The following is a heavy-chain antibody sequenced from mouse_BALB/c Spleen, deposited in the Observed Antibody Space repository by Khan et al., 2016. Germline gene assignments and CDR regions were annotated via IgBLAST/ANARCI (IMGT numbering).Heavy chain of an antibody. CDR2: INTYSGES. V-gene: IGHV9-3-1*01. CDR1: GYTFTNYG. CDR3: AMYRFYYGSSRYFDV. D-gene: IGHD1-1*01. J-gene: IGHJ1*01. Sequence: QIQLVQSGPELKKPGKTVKISCKASGYTFTNYGMNWVKQAPGKGLKWMGWINTYSGESTYADDFKGRFAFSLETSANTAYLQINNLKNEDTATXCYAMYRFYYGSSRYFDVWGAGTTVTVSS.